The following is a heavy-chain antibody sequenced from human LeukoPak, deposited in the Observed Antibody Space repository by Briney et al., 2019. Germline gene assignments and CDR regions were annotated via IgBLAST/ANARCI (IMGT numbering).Heavy chain of an antibody. CDR3: ATETNGRHYDY. Sequence: GGSLRLSCTASGLTFSTSGFNWVRQAPGKGLEGVASIGPTGSDRYHADSIKDRFTISRDNANNLLYLQMNSLRAEGTAVYYCATETNGRHYDYWGQGTLLTVSS. CDR2: IGPTGSDR. CDR1: GLTFSTSG. D-gene: IGHD1-14*01. V-gene: IGHV3-21*06. J-gene: IGHJ4*02.